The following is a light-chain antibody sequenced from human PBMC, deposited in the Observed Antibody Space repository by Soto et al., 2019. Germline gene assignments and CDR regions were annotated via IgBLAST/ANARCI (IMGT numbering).Light chain of an antibody. CDR1: QVINNY. V-gene: IGKV1-33*01. J-gene: IGKJ2*01. Sequence: DIQMTQSASSLSASVGDRVTITCQASQVINNYLNWYQQKPGKAPKLLIYDISTLEIGVPSRFSGSGSGTDFTFTITGLQPEDIATYYCQQYENLPYTFGQGTELEI. CDR2: DIS. CDR3: QQYENLPYT.